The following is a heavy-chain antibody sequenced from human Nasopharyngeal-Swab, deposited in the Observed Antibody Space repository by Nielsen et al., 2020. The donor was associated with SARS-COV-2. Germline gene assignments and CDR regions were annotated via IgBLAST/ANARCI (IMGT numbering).Heavy chain of an antibody. CDR3: ARYDDYYDSSGYAY. Sequence: GESLKISCAASGFTVSSNYMNWVRQAPGKGLEWVSAISGSGASTYYADSVKGRFTISRDNSKNTLYLQMNSLRAEDTAVYYCARYDDYYDSSGYAYWGQGTLVTVSS. CDR2: ISGSGAST. D-gene: IGHD3-22*01. CDR1: GFTVSSNY. J-gene: IGHJ4*02. V-gene: IGHV3-23*01.